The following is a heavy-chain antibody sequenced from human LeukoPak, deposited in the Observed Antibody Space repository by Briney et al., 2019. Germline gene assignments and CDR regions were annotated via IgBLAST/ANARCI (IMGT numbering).Heavy chain of an antibody. V-gene: IGHV1-69*13. J-gene: IGHJ5*02. CDR1: GYTFTASG. CDR3: ARSKIAYNWFDP. CDR2: IIPIFGTA. D-gene: IGHD2/OR15-2a*01. Sequence: GASVKVSCKASGYTFTASGLCWVRQAPGQGLEWMGGIIPIFGTANYAQKFQGRVTITADESTSTAYMELSSLRSEDTAVYYCARSKIAYNWFDPWGQGTLVTVSS.